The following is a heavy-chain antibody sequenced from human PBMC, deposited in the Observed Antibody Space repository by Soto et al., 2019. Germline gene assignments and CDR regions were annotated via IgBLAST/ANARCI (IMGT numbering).Heavy chain of an antibody. D-gene: IGHD6-19*01. CDR3: ARDFSGWSLVGYYYYGMDV. CDR2: ISAYNGNT. J-gene: IGHJ6*01. V-gene: IGHV1-18*04. Sequence: ASVKVSCKASGYTFTSYGISWVRQAPGQGLEWMGWISAYNGNTNYAQKVQGRVTMTIDTPTSTAYMDLRSLRSDDTAVYYCARDFSGWSLVGYYYYGMDVWGQGTTVTVSP. CDR1: GYTFTSYG.